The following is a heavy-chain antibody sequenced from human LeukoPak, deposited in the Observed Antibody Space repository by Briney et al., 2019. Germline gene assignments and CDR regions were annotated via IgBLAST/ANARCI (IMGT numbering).Heavy chain of an antibody. CDR3: ARVDVRFGELPS. V-gene: IGHV4-59*01. J-gene: IGHJ4*02. D-gene: IGHD3-10*01. CDR1: GGSISSYY. Sequence: SETLSLTCTVSGGSISSYYWSWIRQPPGKGLEWIGYIYYSGSTNYNPSLKSRFTISVDTSKNQFSLKLSSLTAADTAVYYCARVDVRFGELPSWGQGTLVTVSS. CDR2: IYYSGST.